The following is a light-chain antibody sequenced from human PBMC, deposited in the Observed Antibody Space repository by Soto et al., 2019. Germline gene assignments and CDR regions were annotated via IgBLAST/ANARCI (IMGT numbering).Light chain of an antibody. V-gene: IGLV2-14*01. Sequence: QSALTQPASVSGSPGQSITISCTGTSSDVGGYNYVSWYQQHPGKAPKLMIYDVSNRPSGVSNRFSGSKSGNAAFLTISGLQAEDEADYYCSSWTRPGTLYVFGTGTKLTVL. J-gene: IGLJ1*01. CDR1: SSDVGGYNY. CDR3: SSWTRPGTLYV. CDR2: DVS.